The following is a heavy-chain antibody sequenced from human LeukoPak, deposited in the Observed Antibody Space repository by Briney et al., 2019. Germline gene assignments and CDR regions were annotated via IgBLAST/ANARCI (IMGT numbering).Heavy chain of an antibody. J-gene: IGHJ4*02. CDR1: GGTFSSYA. Sequence: GASVKVSCKASGGTFSSYAISWVRQAPGQGLEWMGGIIPIFGTANYAQKFQGRVTITADESTSTAYMELGSLRSEDTAVYYCARAGELELRDGYFDYWGQGTLVTVSS. CDR2: IIPIFGTA. CDR3: ARAGELELRDGYFDY. D-gene: IGHD1-7*01. V-gene: IGHV1-69*13.